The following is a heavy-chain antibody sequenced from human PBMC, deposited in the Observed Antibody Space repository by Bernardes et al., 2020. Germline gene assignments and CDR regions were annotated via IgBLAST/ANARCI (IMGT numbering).Heavy chain of an antibody. V-gene: IGHV4-39*01. J-gene: IGHJ6*02. D-gene: IGHD3-10*01. Sequence: SETLSLTCTVSGGSISSSSYYWGWIRQPPGKGLEWIGSIYYSGSTYSNPSLKSRVTISVDTSKNQFSLKLSPVTAADTAVYYCARLVSNYYGSGSYYKYYYYYYGMDVWGQGTTVTVSS. CDR2: IYYSGST. CDR3: ARLVSNYYGSGSYYKYYYYYYGMDV. CDR1: GGSISSSSYY.